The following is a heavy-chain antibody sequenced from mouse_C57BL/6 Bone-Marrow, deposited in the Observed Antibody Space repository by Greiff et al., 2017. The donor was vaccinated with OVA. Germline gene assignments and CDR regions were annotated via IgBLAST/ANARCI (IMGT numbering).Heavy chain of an antibody. CDR2: ISSGGSYT. CDR3: ARHNYYWYFDV. CDR1: GFTFSSYG. Sequence: EVQVVESGGDLVKPGGSLKLSCAASGFTFSSYGMSWVRQTPDKRLEWVATISSGGSYTYYPDSVKGRFTISRDNAKNTLYLQMSSLKSEDTAMYYCARHNYYWYFDVWGTGTTVTVSS. J-gene: IGHJ1*03. V-gene: IGHV5-6*01.